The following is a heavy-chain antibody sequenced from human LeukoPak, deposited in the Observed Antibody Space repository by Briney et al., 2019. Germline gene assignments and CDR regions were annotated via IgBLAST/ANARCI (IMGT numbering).Heavy chain of an antibody. CDR1: GFTFSSYA. CDR2: FSGSGGST. Sequence: PGGSLRLSCAASGFTFSSYAMSWVRRAPGRGLVWVSTFSGSGGSTHYADSVKGRFTVSRDNSKNTLYLQMNSLRAEDTAVYYCAKSGLNRFDYWGQGTLVTVSS. CDR3: AKSGLNRFDY. J-gene: IGHJ4*02. V-gene: IGHV3-23*01. D-gene: IGHD2-15*01.